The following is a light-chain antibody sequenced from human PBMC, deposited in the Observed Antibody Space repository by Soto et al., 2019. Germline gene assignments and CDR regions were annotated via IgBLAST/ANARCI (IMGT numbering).Light chain of an antibody. CDR1: QSISSN. V-gene: IGKV3-15*01. J-gene: IGKJ1*01. CDR2: GAS. CDR3: QQYNTWRT. Sequence: EILMTQSPATLSVSPGERATLSCRASQSISSNLAWFQQKPGQAPRLLIYGASTRAAGIPARFSGRWSGTEFTLTISSLQSEDFAVYYCQQYNTWRTFGQGTKVEIK.